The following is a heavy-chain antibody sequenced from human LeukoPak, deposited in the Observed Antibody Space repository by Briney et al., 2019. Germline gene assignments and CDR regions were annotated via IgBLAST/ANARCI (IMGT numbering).Heavy chain of an antibody. J-gene: IGHJ4*02. CDR3: VRDNPRCCGVVPANVDDY. CDR2: ISHDSGIK. D-gene: IGHD2-15*01. Sequence: GGSLXXXXAASGFSFSRDSMNWVRQAPGKGLXWISYISHDSGIKYYADSVRGRFTISRDNAKNSLYLQMHSLRAEDTAVYFCVRDNPRCCGVVPANVDDYWGQGTLVTVSS. CDR1: GFSFSRDS. V-gene: IGHV3-48*01.